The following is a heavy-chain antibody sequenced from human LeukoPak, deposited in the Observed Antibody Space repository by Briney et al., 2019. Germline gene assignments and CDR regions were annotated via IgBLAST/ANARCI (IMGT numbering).Heavy chain of an antibody. D-gene: IGHD2-15*01. J-gene: IGHJ3*02. V-gene: IGHV3-33*08. Sequence: GGSLRLSCAASGFTFSSYGMHWIRQAPGKGLEWVAVIWYDGSNKYYADSAKGRFTISRDNSKNTLYLQMNSLRAEDTAVYYCARDFRYCSGGRCYPAKMDAFDIWGQGTMVTVSS. CDR1: GFTFSSYG. CDR2: IWYDGSNK. CDR3: ARDFRYCSGGRCYPAKMDAFDI.